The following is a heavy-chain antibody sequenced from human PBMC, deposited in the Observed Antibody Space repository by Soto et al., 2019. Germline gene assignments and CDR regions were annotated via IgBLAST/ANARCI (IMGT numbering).Heavy chain of an antibody. CDR2: ISSSSSTI. Sequence: GVSLRLSCAASGFTFSSYSMNYLRQAPGKGLEWVSYISSSSSTIYYADSVKGRFTISRDNAKNSLYLQMNSLRDEDTAVYYCARDSHSGDYYYYYGMDVWGQGTTVTVS. V-gene: IGHV3-48*02. J-gene: IGHJ6*02. CDR1: GFTFSSYS. CDR3: ARDSHSGDYYYYYGMDV.